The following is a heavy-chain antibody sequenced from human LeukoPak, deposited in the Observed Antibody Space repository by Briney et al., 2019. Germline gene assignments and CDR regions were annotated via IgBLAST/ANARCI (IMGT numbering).Heavy chain of an antibody. CDR1: GFTVSSNY. CDR3: ASSSSYDLNFDY. CDR2: IYSGGST. J-gene: IGHJ4*02. D-gene: IGHD2-2*01. Sequence: PGGSLRLSCAASGFTVSSNYMSWVRQAPGKGLEWVSVIYSGGSTYYAVSVKGRFTISRDNSKNTLYLQMNSLRAEDTAAYYCASSSSYDLNFDYWGQGTLVTVSS. V-gene: IGHV3-53*01.